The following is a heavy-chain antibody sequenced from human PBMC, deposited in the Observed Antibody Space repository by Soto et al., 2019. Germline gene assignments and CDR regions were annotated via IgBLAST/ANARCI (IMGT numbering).Heavy chain of an antibody. V-gene: IGHV3-53*01. CDR1: GFTVSSNY. CDR2: IYSGGST. D-gene: IGHD2-8*01. Sequence: GESLKISCAASGFTVSSNYMSWVRQAPGKGLEWVSVIYSGGSTYYADSVKGRFTISRDNSKNTLYLQMNSLRAEDTAVYYCARSPSPLYCTNGVCYTGAEDYYYGMDVWGEGTTVTVSS. J-gene: IGHJ6*04. CDR3: ARSPSPLYCTNGVCYTGAEDYYYGMDV.